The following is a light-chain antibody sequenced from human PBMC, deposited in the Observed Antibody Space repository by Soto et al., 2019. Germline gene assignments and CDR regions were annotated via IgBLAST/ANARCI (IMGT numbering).Light chain of an antibody. CDR2: GAS. V-gene: IGKV3-20*01. CDR1: QSVSSSY. J-gene: IGKJ2*01. Sequence: EIVLTQSPGTLSLSPGERATLSCRASQSVSSSYLAWYQQKPGQAPRLLIYGASSRATGIPDRFSGSGSGTDFTLTISSLEPEDFAEYYCQQYGRSLYTFGQGTKLEIK. CDR3: QQYGRSLYT.